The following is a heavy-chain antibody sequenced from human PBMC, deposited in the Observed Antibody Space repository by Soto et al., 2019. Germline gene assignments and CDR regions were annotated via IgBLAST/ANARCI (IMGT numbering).Heavy chain of an antibody. V-gene: IGHV4-30-4*01. Sequence: SETLSLTCTVSGGSISSGDYYWSWIRQPPGKGLEWIGYIYYSGSTYYNPSLRSRVTISVDTSKNQFSLKLSSVTAADTAVYYCARAANVAAAGSGYYYYYGMDVWGQGTTVTVSS. CDR3: ARAANVAAAGSGYYYYYGMDV. D-gene: IGHD6-13*01. J-gene: IGHJ6*02. CDR2: IYYSGST. CDR1: GGSISSGDYY.